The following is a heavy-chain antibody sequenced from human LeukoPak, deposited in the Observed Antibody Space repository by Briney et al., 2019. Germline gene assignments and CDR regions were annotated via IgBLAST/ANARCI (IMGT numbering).Heavy chain of an antibody. CDR2: SSSSRSTI. CDR3: AKDSDYYHSSGYYYAYFQH. D-gene: IGHD3-22*01. Sequence: GGSLRLSCAVSGFTFSTYSMNWVRQQPGKGMEWVSYSSSSRSTIYYVDSVKGRFTISRDNAKNSLYLQMNSLRDEDTAVYYCAKDSDYYHSSGYYYAYFQHWGQGTLVTVSS. CDR1: GFTFSTYS. J-gene: IGHJ1*01. V-gene: IGHV3-48*02.